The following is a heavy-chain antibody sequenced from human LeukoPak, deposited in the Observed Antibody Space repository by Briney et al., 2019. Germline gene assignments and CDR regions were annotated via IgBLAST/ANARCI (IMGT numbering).Heavy chain of an antibody. D-gene: IGHD3-22*01. CDR2: IKSKTDGGTT. J-gene: IGHJ3*02. CDR1: GFTFSNAW. Sequence: PGGSLRLSCAASGFTFSNAWMSWVRQAPGKGLEWVGRIKSKTDGGTTDYAAPVKGRFTISRDDSKNTLYLQMNSLRVEDTAVYYCARASEIIIVPSLMGSYAFDIWGRGTMVSVSS. V-gene: IGHV3-15*01. CDR3: ARASEIIIVPSLMGSYAFDI.